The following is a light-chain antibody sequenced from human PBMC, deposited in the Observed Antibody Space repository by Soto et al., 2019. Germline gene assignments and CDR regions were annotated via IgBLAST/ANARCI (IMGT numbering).Light chain of an antibody. J-gene: IGKJ1*01. CDR3: QQSYSNYRT. CDR1: QSISTY. Sequence: DLQLTQSPSSLSAYVGDRVTITCRASQSISTYLNWYQQKPGKAPKLLIYAASSLYGGVPSKFSASGSGTDFTLTISSLQPEDFATYYCQQSYSNYRTFGQGTKVDI. CDR2: AAS. V-gene: IGKV1-39*01.